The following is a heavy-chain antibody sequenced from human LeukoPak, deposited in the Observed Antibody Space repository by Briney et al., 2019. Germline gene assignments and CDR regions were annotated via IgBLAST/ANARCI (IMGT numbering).Heavy chain of an antibody. Sequence: GGSLRLSCAASGFTFSSYSMNWVRQAPGKGLEWVSYISSSSSTIYYADSVKGRFTISRDNAKNSLHLQMNSLRAEDTAVYYCARGRYCSSTSCRNWFDPWGQGTLVTVSS. J-gene: IGHJ5*02. V-gene: IGHV3-48*01. D-gene: IGHD2-2*01. CDR2: ISSSSSTI. CDR1: GFTFSSYS. CDR3: ARGRYCSSTSCRNWFDP.